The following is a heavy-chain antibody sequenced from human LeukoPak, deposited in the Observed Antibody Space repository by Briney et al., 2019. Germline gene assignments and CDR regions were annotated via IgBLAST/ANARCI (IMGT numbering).Heavy chain of an antibody. V-gene: IGHV3-64*01. CDR3: ASDGFDY. Sequence: GGSLRLSCAASGFSFSTYTMHWVRQAPGKGLEYVSAINSNEDTTYYANSVKGRFTISRDNSKNTMYLQMGTLRAEDMAVYYCASDGFDYWGQGTLVTVSS. J-gene: IGHJ4*02. CDR1: GFSFSTYT. CDR2: INSNEDTT.